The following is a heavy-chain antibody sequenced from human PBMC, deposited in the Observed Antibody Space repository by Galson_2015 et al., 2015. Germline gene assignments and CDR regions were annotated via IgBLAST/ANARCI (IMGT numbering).Heavy chain of an antibody. CDR1: GYTFTSYG. V-gene: IGHV1-18*01. D-gene: IGHD6-19*01. CDR2: ISAYNGNT. Sequence: SVKVSCKASGYTFTSYGISWVRQAPGQGLEWMGWISAYNGNTNYAQKLQGRVTMTTDTSTSTAYMELRSLRSDDTAMYYCARGPGQWLPSLPDYWGQGTLVTVSS. J-gene: IGHJ4*02. CDR3: ARGPGQWLPSLPDY.